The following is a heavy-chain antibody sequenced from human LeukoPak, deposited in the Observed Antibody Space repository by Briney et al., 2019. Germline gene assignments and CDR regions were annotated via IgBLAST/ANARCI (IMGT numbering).Heavy chain of an antibody. J-gene: IGHJ4*02. CDR1: GYRFTAYW. CDR2: IYPGDSDT. D-gene: IGHD5/OR15-5a*01. CDR3: ARVYGRYLNY. V-gene: IGHV5-51*01. Sequence: GESLKISCKGSGYRFTAYWIAWVRPMPGKGLEWMGIIYPGDSDTTYSPSFEGQVTISVDNSISTAYLQWSSLKASDTAMYYCARVYGRYLNYWGQGTLVTVSS.